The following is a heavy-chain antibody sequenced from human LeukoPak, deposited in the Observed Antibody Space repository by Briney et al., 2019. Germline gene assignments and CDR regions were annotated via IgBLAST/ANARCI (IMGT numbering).Heavy chain of an antibody. CDR2: INSDGSST. Sequence: GGSLRLSCAASGFTFSSYWMHWVRQAPGKGLVWVSRINSDGSSTSYADSVKGRFTISRDNAKNTLYLQMNRLRAEDTAVYYCARDPTGTDDAFDIWGQGTMVTVSS. CDR1: GFTFSSYW. D-gene: IGHD1-1*01. CDR3: ARDPTGTDDAFDI. J-gene: IGHJ3*02. V-gene: IGHV3-74*01.